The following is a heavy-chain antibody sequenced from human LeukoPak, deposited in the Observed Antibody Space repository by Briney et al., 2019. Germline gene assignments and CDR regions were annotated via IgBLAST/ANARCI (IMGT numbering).Heavy chain of an antibody. V-gene: IGHV3-30*02. CDR2: IRYDGSNK. D-gene: IGHD1-26*01. J-gene: IGHJ3*02. CDR3: AKVGATRSYN. Sequence: GGSLRLSCAASGFTFSSYGMHWVRQAPGKGLEWVALIRYDGSNKYYADSVKGRFTISRDNSKNTLYLQMNSLRAEDTAVYYCAKVGATRSYNWGQGTMVTVSS. CDR1: GFTFSSYG.